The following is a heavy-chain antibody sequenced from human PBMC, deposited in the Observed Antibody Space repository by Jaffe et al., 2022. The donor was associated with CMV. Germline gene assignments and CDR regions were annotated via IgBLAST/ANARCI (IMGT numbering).Heavy chain of an antibody. CDR1: GFTFSSYG. D-gene: IGHD2-2*01. CDR3: ARERDIVVVPAATGPKYYYYGMDV. J-gene: IGHJ6*02. Sequence: QVQLVESGGGVVQPGRSLRLSCAASGFTFSSYGMHWVRQAPGKGLEWVAVIWYDGSNKYYADSVKGRFTISRDNSKNTLYLQMNSLRAEDTAVYYCARERDIVVVPAATGPKYYYYGMDVWGQGTTVTVSS. V-gene: IGHV3-33*01. CDR2: IWYDGSNK.